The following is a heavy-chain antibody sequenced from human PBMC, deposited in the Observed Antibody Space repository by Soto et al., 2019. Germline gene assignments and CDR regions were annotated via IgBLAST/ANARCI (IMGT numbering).Heavy chain of an antibody. V-gene: IGHV1-69*06. D-gene: IGHD5-12*01. CDR2: SIPEFGTA. J-gene: IGHJ3*02. CDR1: GGTFSNYA. Sequence: QVQLVQSGPEVKKPGSSVKVSCKASGGTFSNYAITWVRQAPGQGLEYMGGSIPEFGTANYAQKFQDRVRIIAVRTMRTPSMGFSGLTFDNTGLYYCARGLYSSFDNSGSTWDAAHPIWGHGTLVNAS. CDR3: ARGLYSSFDNSGSTWDAAHPI.